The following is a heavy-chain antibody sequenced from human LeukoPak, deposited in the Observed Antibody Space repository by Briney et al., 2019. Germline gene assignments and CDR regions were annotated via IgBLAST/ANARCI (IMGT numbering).Heavy chain of an antibody. CDR3: AKDRPMERAMAAGDFDY. CDR2: ISASGDVT. Sequence: GGSLRLSCAASEFTFSKFPMGWVRQAPGRGLEWASAISASGDVTFHADSVRGRFTISRDNSKSTLFLQMNDLRVEDTAKFYCAKDRPMERAMAAGDFDYWGQGTLVTVSS. V-gene: IGHV3-23*01. J-gene: IGHJ4*02. D-gene: IGHD1-1*01. CDR1: EFTFSKFP.